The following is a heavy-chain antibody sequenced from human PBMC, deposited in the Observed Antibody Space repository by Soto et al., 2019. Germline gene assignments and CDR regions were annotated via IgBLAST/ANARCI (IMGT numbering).Heavy chain of an antibody. CDR3: ARDSLGTETTAWLDP. D-gene: IGHD1-1*01. CDR1: GYTFTNYG. V-gene: IGHV1-18*04. J-gene: IGHJ5*02. CDR2: IRAYNGAT. Sequence: QVQLVQSGPEVKKPGASVRVSCKASGYTFTNYGISWLRQAPGQGLEWMGWIRAYNGATDFAQKVQGRVTLPTDTSTSTAYMELWSLTSADTAIYYCARDSLGTETTAWLDPWGQGTLVTVSS.